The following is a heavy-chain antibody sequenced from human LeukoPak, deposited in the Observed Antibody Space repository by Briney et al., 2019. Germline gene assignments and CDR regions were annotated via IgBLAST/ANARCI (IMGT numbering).Heavy chain of an antibody. J-gene: IGHJ4*02. CDR3: ARAPSNSWHNFDS. Sequence: GGSLRLSCAASGFTLRTYSMHWVRQAPGKGLEWVAIISYDGSQKYHADSVKGRFTISRDDSKNALYLQMDSLRAEDTAVYYCARAPSNSWHNFDSWGQGTLVTVSS. D-gene: IGHD6-13*01. CDR1: GFTLRTYS. V-gene: IGHV3-30-3*01. CDR2: ISYDGSQK.